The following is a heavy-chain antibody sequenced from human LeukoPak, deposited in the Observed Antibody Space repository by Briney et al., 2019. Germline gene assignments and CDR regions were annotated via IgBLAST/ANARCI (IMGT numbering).Heavy chain of an antibody. Sequence: GGSLRLSRAASGFTFSTYWMYWVRQAPGKGLEWVANIKQDGSHKYYVDSVKGRFTISRDNAKNSLYLQMNSLRVEDTAVYYCVREEGYWGQGTLVTVSS. CDR2: IKQDGSHK. CDR1: GFTFSTYW. V-gene: IGHV3-7*01. J-gene: IGHJ4*02. CDR3: VREEGY.